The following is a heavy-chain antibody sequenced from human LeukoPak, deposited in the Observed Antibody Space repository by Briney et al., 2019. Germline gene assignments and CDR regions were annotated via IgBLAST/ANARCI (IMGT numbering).Heavy chain of an antibody. J-gene: IGHJ4*02. CDR2: ITSKTDGGTT. CDR1: GFTFSNAW. Sequence: GGSLRLSCAASGFTFSNAWMSWVRQAPGKGLEWVGRITSKTDGGTTDYAAPVKGRFTISRDDSKNALYLQMNSLKTEDTAVYYCITAPYSSSYWGQGTLVTVSS. V-gene: IGHV3-15*01. D-gene: IGHD6-6*01. CDR3: ITAPYSSSY.